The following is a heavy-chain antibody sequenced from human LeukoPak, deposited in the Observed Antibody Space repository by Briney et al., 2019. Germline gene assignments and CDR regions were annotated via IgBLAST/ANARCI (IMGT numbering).Heavy chain of an antibody. CDR3: ARVSGSGWHFDY. CDR2: ISSSGVLI. Sequence: AGGSLRLSCAPSGFTFSNYEMNWVRQAPGKGLKWVSFISSSGVLIYYADSVKGRFTISRDNAKNSLYLQMNSLRVEDTAVYYCARVSGSGWHFDYWGQGSLVTVSS. J-gene: IGHJ4*02. D-gene: IGHD6-19*01. V-gene: IGHV3-48*03. CDR1: GFTFSNYE.